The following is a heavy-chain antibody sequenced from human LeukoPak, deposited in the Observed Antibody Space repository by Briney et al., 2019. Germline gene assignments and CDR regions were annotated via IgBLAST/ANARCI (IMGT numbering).Heavy chain of an antibody. CDR2: INWNGGST. J-gene: IGHJ4*02. CDR3: ARVVEYSYGGFDY. D-gene: IGHD5-18*01. Sequence: GGSLRLSCAASGFTFSSYWMHWVRQAPGKGLEWVSGINWNGGSTGYADSVKGRFTISRDNAKNSLYLQMNSLRAEDTALYYCARVVEYSYGGFDYWGQGTLVTVSS. CDR1: GFTFSSYW. V-gene: IGHV3-20*04.